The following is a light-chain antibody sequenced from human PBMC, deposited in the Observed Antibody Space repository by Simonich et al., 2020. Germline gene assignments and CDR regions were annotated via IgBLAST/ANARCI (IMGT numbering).Light chain of an antibody. CDR3: QQYYSTPYT. CDR2: WAS. V-gene: IGKV4-1*01. Sequence: DIVMTQSPDSLAVSLGERATINCKSSQSVLYSSNNKNYLSWYQHKPGQPPKLIIYWASTRESGVPDRFSGSGSGTDFTLTISSRQAEDVAVYYCQQYYSTPYTFGQGTKLEIK. J-gene: IGKJ2*01. CDR1: QSVLYSSNNKNY.